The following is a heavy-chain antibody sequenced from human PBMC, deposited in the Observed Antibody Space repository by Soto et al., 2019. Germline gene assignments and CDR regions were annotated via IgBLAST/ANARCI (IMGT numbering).Heavy chain of an antibody. J-gene: IGHJ6*02. D-gene: IGHD2-21*01. Sequence: SETLSLTCTVSGGSISSGGYYWNWIRQHPGKGLDWIGYIYFSGTTYYNPSLKSRVTISVDTSKNQFSLKLSSVTAADTAVYYCAASCVGCGGFNYYGMDVWGQGTTVTVSS. V-gene: IGHV4-31*03. CDR3: AASCVGCGGFNYYGMDV. CDR2: IYFSGTT. CDR1: GGSISSGGYY.